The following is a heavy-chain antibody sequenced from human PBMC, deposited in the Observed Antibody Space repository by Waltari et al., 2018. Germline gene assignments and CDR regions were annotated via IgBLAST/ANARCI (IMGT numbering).Heavy chain of an antibody. D-gene: IGHD1-1*01. J-gene: IGHJ1*01. CDR1: GDSITRYNW. V-gene: IGHV4-4*02. CDR3: ARDDTGVVDFQH. CDR2: ISHTGTI. Sequence: QVELQESGPGLVKPSGTLSLTCVVTGDSITRYNWWSWLRQSPDKGLEWFGEISHTGTIDFNPSLVGRVSISADLLTSQFSLDLRSVTAADTAVYYCARDDTGVVDFQHWGPGTLVTVSA.